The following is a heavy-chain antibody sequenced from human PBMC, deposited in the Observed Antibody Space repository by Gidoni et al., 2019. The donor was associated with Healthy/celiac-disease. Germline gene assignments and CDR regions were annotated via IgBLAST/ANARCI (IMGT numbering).Heavy chain of an antibody. D-gene: IGHD6-6*01. Sequence: QVQLVQSGAEVKKPGSSVKVDCKASGGTFSSYAISWVRQAPGQGLEWMGGIIPIFGTANYAQKFQGRVTITADESTSTAYMELSSLRSEDTAVYYCARMSIAARHGWFDPWGQGTLVTVSS. CDR3: ARMSIAARHGWFDP. V-gene: IGHV1-69*01. J-gene: IGHJ5*02. CDR1: GGTFSSYA. CDR2: IIPIFGTA.